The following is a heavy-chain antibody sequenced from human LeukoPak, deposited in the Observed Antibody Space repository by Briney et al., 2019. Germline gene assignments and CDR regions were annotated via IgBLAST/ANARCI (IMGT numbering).Heavy chain of an antibody. CDR3: AKFTMIVPIFDY. D-gene: IGHD3-22*01. J-gene: IGHJ4*02. CDR1: GFTFSSCA. CDR2: IRYDGTNK. Sequence: PGGSLRLSCAASGFTFSSCAVHWVRQAPGKGLEWVAFIRYDGTNKYYADSVKGRFTISRDNSKNTLYLQMNSLRAEDTAVYYCAKFTMIVPIFDYWGQGTLVTVSS. V-gene: IGHV3-30*02.